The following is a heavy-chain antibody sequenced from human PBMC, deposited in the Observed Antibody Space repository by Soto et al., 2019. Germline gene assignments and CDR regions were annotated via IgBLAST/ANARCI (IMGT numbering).Heavy chain of an antibody. V-gene: IGHV3-30*18. CDR2: ISYDGSNK. CDR3: AKDRVSSSWWGSSDY. Sequence: GGSLRLSCAASGFTFSSYGMHWVRQAPGKGLEWVAVISYDGSNKYYADSVKGRFTISRDNSKNTLYLQMNSLRAEDTAVYYCAKDRVSSSWWGSSDYWGQGTLVTVSS. CDR1: GFTFSSYG. J-gene: IGHJ4*02. D-gene: IGHD6-13*01.